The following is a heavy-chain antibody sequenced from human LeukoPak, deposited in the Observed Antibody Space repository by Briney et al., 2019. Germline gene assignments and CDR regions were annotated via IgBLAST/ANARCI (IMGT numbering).Heavy chain of an antibody. V-gene: IGHV3-48*03. D-gene: IGHD3-22*01. CDR2: ISSSGSTI. CDR1: GFTFSSYE. J-gene: IGHJ6*03. CDR3: AKAGGCHYDSSDYYYCYYYMDV. Sequence: RAGGSLRLSCAASGFTFSSYEMNWVRQAPGKGLEWVSYISSSGSTIYYADSVKGRFTISRDNSKNTLSLQMNSLRAEDTAVYYCAKAGGCHYDSSDYYYCYYYMDVWGKGTTVTISS.